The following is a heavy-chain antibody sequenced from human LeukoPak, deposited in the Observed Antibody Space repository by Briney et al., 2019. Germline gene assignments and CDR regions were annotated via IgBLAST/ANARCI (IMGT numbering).Heavy chain of an antibody. V-gene: IGHV4-4*07. CDR3: ARDHRFHYYGSGGPRYYYYGMDV. J-gene: IGHJ6*02. CDR1: GGSISSYY. Sequence: KPSETLSLTCTVSGGSISSYYWSWIRQPAGKGLEWIGRIYTSGSTNYNPSLKSRVTMSVDTSKNQFSLKLSSVTAADTAVYYCARDHRFHYYGSGGPRYYYYGMDVWGQGTTVTVSS. D-gene: IGHD3-10*01. CDR2: IYTSGST.